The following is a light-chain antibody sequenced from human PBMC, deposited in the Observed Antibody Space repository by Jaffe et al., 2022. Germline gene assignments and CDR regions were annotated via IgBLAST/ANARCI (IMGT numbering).Light chain of an antibody. J-gene: IGLJ3*02. Sequence: QAVLTQPASLSASPGASASLTCTLRSGINVGTYRIYWYQQKPGSPPQYLLRYKSDSDKHEGSGVPSRFSGSKDASANAGILLIAGLQSEDEGDYYCMMWHSGAWVFGGGTKLTVL. CDR2: YKSDSDK. CDR1: SGINVGTYR. V-gene: IGLV5-45*01. CDR3: MMWHSGAWV.